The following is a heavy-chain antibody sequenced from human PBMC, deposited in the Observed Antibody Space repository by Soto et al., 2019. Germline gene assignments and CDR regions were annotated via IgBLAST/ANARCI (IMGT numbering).Heavy chain of an antibody. CDR2: TYFRSKWYN. J-gene: IGHJ5*02. CDR1: GDSVSSNTPS. V-gene: IGHV6-1*01. D-gene: IGHD5-12*01. Sequence: SQTLSLTCVISGDSVSSNTPSWNWIRQSPSRGLEWLGRTYFRSKWYNDYAVSVKSRIIINPDTSNNQFSLQLNSVTPEDTAVYFCAKGDNLGPKTGYAFDPWGQGIMVTVSS. CDR3: AKGDNLGPKTGYAFDP.